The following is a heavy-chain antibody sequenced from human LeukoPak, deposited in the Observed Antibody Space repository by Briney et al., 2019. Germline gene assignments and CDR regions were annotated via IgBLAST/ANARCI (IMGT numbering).Heavy chain of an antibody. V-gene: IGHV1-2*02. D-gene: IGHD3-10*01. J-gene: IGHJ5*02. CDR2: INPNSGGT. CDR1: GYTFTGYY. Sequence: ASVKVSCKASGYTFTGYYMHWVRQAPGQGLEWMGWINPNSGGTNYAQKFQGRVTMTRDTSISTAYMELSRLRSDDTAVYYCARAWFGELLAYDPWGQGTLATVSS. CDR3: ARAWFGELLAYDP.